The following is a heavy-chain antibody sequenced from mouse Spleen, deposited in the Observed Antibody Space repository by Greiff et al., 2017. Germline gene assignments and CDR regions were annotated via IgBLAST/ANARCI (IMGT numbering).Heavy chain of an antibody. CDR3: ARSYYGNCAAY. CDR1: GYTFTGYW. Sequence: VQLQQSGAELMKPGASVKLSCKATGYTFTGYWIEWVKQRPGHGLEWIGEFLLGIGSTNYNEKFKGKATFTADTSSNTAYMQLSSLTTEDSAIYYCARSYYGNCAAYWGQGTTLTVSS. V-gene: IGHV1-9*01. J-gene: IGHJ2*01. D-gene: IGHD2-10*01. CDR2: FLLGIGST.